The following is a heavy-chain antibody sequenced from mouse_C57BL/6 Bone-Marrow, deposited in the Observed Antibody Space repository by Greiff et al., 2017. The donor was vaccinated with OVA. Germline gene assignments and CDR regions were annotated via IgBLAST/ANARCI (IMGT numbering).Heavy chain of an antibody. CDR2: IYPGGGYT. J-gene: IGHJ3*01. Sequence: VQLQQSGAELVRPGTSVKMSCKASGYTFTNYWIGWAKQRPGHGLEWIGDIYPGGGYTNYNEKFKGKATLTADKSSSTAYMQCSSLTSEDSAIYYCARYDGYYLAWFAYWGQGTLVTVSA. V-gene: IGHV1-63*01. D-gene: IGHD2-3*01. CDR1: GYTFTNYW. CDR3: ARYDGYYLAWFAY.